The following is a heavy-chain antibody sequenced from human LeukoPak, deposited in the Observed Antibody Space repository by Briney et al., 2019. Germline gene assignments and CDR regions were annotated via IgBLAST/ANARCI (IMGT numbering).Heavy chain of an antibody. J-gene: IGHJ5*02. CDR3: AGGRGWFDP. CDR2: IYYSGSA. D-gene: IGHD3-10*01. V-gene: IGHV4-59*01. CDR1: GGSISDYY. Sequence: PSETLSLTCTVSGGSISDYYWSWIRQPPGKGLEWIGYIYYSGSANYDPSLKSRVTISVDTSKNQFSLNLTSVTAADTAVYYCAGGRGWFDPWGQGTLVTVSS.